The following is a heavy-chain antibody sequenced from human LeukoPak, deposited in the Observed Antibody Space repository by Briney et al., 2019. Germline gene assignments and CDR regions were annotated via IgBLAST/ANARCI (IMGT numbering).Heavy chain of an antibody. CDR1: GFTFSSYS. J-gene: IGHJ4*02. Sequence: PGGSLRLSCAASGFTFSSYSMNWVRQAPGKGLEWVSYISTSISSINYADSVKGRFTISRDNAKNSLYLEMNSLRVEDTAIYYCARDRDWSFDYWGQGTLVTVSS. V-gene: IGHV3-48*04. CDR2: ISTSISSI. D-gene: IGHD3/OR15-3a*01. CDR3: ARDRDWSFDY.